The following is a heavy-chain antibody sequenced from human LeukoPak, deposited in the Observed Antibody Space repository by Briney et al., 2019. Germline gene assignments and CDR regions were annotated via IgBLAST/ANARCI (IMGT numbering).Heavy chain of an antibody. D-gene: IGHD1-26*01. CDR2: IIPIFGTA. V-gene: IGHV1-69*05. CDR1: GGTFSSYA. Sequence: SVKVSCKASGGTFSSYAISWVRQAPGQGLEWMGGIIPIFGTANYAQKFQGRVTITTDESTSTAYMELSSLRSEDTAVYYCAREEWEPPVAFDIWGQGTMVTVSS. CDR3: AREEWEPPVAFDI. J-gene: IGHJ3*02.